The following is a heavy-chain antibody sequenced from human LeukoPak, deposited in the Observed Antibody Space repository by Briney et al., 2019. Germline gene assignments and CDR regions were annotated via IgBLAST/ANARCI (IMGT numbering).Heavy chain of an antibody. CDR1: GGSISSYY. J-gene: IGHJ4*02. CDR3: ARGGWFGELGLESLDY. V-gene: IGHV4-59*01. Sequence: SETLSLTCTVSGGSISSYYWSWIRQPPGKGLEWIGYIYYSGSTNYNPSLKSRVTISVDTSKNQFSLKLSSVTAADTAVYYCARGGWFGELGLESLDYWGQGTLVTVSS. CDR2: IYYSGST. D-gene: IGHD3-10*01.